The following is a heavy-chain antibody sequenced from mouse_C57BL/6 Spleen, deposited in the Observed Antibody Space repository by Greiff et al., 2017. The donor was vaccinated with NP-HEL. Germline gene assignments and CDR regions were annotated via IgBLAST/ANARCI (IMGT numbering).Heavy chain of an antibody. CDR2: ISSGGSYT. CDR1: GFTFSSYG. D-gene: IGHD1-1*01. CDR3: ARHDHYYGSSPYWYFDV. V-gene: IGHV5-6*01. J-gene: IGHJ1*03. Sequence: EVMLVESGGDLVKPGGSLKLSCAASGFTFSSYGMSWVRQTPDKRLEWVATISSGGSYTYYPDSVKGRFTISRDNAKNTLYLQMSSLKSEDTAMYYCARHDHYYGSSPYWYFDVWGTGTTVTVSS.